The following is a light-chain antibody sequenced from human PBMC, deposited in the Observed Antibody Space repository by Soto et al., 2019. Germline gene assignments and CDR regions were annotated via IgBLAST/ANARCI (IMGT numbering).Light chain of an antibody. CDR1: QSISSW. V-gene: IGKV1-5*03. J-gene: IGKJ5*01. CDR3: QQYKSGPPIT. Sequence: DIQMTQSPSTLSASVGDRFTITCRSSQSISSWLAWYQQKPGKAPKLLIYKASSLESGVPSRFSGSGSGTEFTLTISSLQSEDFAIYYCQQYKSGPPITFGQGTRLEIK. CDR2: KAS.